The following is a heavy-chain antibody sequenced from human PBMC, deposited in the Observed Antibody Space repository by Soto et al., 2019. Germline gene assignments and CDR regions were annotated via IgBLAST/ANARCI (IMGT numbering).Heavy chain of an antibody. J-gene: IGHJ4*02. V-gene: IGHV4-30-4*01. CDR2: IYYSGST. D-gene: IGHD3-10*01. CDR1: GGSISSGDYY. Sequence: QVQLQESGPGLVKPSQTLSLTCTVSGGSISSGDYYWSWIRQPPGKGLEWIGYIYYSGSTYYNPSLTSRVTISVDPSTNQFSLKLSSVTAADTAVYYCARERYGSGRDDYFDYWGQGTLVTVSS. CDR3: ARERYGSGRDDYFDY.